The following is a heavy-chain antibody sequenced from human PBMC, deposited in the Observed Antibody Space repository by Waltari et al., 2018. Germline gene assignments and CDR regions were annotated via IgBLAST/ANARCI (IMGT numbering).Heavy chain of an antibody. V-gene: IGHV4-59*01. CDR3: ARGPPPRQQRYYYGMDV. Sequence: QVQLQESGPGLVKPSETLSLTCTVSGGSISSYYWSWIRQPPGKGLEWIGYSYYSGSTNYNPSLKSRVTISVDTSKNQFSLKLSSVTAADTAVYYCARGPPPRQQRYYYGMDVWGQGTTVTVSS. D-gene: IGHD6-13*01. CDR1: GGSISSYY. J-gene: IGHJ6*02. CDR2: SYYSGST.